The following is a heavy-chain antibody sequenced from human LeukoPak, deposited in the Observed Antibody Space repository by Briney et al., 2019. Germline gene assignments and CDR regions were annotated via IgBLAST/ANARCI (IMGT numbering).Heavy chain of an antibody. V-gene: IGHV3-30*03. CDR3: ALTTDQTGY. CDR2: ISYDGGNK. Sequence: GRSLRLSCAASGFTFSSYGMHWVRQAPGKGLEWVAVISYDGGNKYYADSVKGRFTISRDNSKNTLYLQMNSLRAEDTAVYYCALTTDQTGYRGQGTLVTVSS. CDR1: GFTFSSYG. D-gene: IGHD4-11*01. J-gene: IGHJ4*02.